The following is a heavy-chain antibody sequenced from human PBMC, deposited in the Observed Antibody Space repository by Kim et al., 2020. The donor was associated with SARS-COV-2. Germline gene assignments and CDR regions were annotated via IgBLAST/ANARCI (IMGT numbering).Heavy chain of an antibody. Sequence: GGSLRLSCAASGFTFSGYDMHWVRQAPGKGPEWVAHVSFHGSKMYYADSVKGRFGISRDNFRNTLYLQLDSLRTEDTALYYCARGRTESSYFGSVYDNYGMDVWGQGTTVTVSS. CDR2: VSFHGSKM. CDR3: ARGRTESSYFGSVYDNYGMDV. D-gene: IGHD3-22*01. V-gene: IGHV3-30*09. CDR1: GFTFSGYD. J-gene: IGHJ6*02.